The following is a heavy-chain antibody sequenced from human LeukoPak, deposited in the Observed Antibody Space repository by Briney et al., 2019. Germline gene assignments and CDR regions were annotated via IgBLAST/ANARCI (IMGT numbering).Heavy chain of an antibody. J-gene: IGHJ4*02. CDR3: ARDVDTAMAFFDY. Sequence: GGSLRLSCAAPGFTFSSYAMHWVRQAPGKGLEWVAVISYDGSNKYYADSVKGRFTISRDNSKNTLYLQMNSLRAEDTAVYYCARDVDTAMAFFDYWGQGTLVTVSS. V-gene: IGHV3-30-3*01. D-gene: IGHD5-18*01. CDR1: GFTFSSYA. CDR2: ISYDGSNK.